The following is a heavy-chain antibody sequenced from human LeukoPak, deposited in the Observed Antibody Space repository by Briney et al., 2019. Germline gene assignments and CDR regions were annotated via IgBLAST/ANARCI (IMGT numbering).Heavy chain of an antibody. D-gene: IGHD3-10*01. J-gene: IGHJ4*02. CDR1: GGTFSSYA. V-gene: IGHV1-69*05. CDR3: ARGLNYYGSGKAYYFDY. CDR2: IIPIFGTA. Sequence: SVKVSCKASGGTFSSYAISWVRQAPGQGPEWMGGIIPIFGTANYAQKFQGRVTMTTDTSPSTAYMELRSLRSDDTAVYYCARGLNYYGSGKAYYFDYWGQGNLVTVSS.